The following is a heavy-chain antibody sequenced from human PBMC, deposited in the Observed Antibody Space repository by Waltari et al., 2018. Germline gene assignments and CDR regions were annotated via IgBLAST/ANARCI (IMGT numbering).Heavy chain of an antibody. J-gene: IGHJ4*02. CDR1: GLNFISYA. D-gene: IGHD3-22*01. CDR3: ARHLYSIDYLELGN. V-gene: IGHV3-23*01. Sequence: EVHLLESGGGLAQPGGSLRLSCAASGLNFISYAMSWVRQAPGKGLEWVSGISDSGVITKYADSVKGRFTVSRDNSKNTVFLQLNSLRAEDTAIYYCARHLYSIDYLELGNWGQGTQVTVSS. CDR2: ISDSGVIT.